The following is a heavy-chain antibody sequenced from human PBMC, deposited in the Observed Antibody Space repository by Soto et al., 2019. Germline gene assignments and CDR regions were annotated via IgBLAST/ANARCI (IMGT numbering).Heavy chain of an antibody. V-gene: IGHV3-30-3*01. CDR3: ARSFA. D-gene: IGHD3-16*01. J-gene: IGHJ4*02. CDR1: GFTFSSYA. CDR2: ISYDGSNK. Sequence: GGSLRLSCAASGFTFSSYAMHWVRQAPGKGLEWVAVISYDGSNKYYADSVKGRFTISRDNSKNTLYLQMNSLRAEDTAVYYCARSFAWGQGTLVTVSS.